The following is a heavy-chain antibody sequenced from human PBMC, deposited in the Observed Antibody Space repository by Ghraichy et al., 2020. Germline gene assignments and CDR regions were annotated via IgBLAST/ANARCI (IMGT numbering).Heavy chain of an antibody. J-gene: IGHJ4*02. CDR1: GFTFSNYA. V-gene: IGHV3-30*18. Sequence: SLRLSCTASGFTFSNYAMHWVRQAPGKGLEWVAVISYDGSNIYYADSVKGRFTISRDNSKNTVYVQMNSLRTEDTAVYYCAKLHPENSGDSGYGDSWGQGTLVTVPS. D-gene: IGHD4-17*01. CDR2: ISYDGSNI. CDR3: AKLHPENSGDSGYGDS.